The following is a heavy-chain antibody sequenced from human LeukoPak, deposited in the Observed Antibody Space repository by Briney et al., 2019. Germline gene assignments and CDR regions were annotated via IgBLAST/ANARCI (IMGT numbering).Heavy chain of an antibody. CDR3: ARDRGYCRGSTCYAYYFDS. Sequence: GGSLRLSCAASGFTLSSFGMNWVRQAPGKGLEWVSYIGTTTSTIYYADSVKGRFTISRDNAKNSLYLQMNNLRAKDTAVYYCARDRGYCRGSTCYAYYFDSWGQGTLVTVSS. CDR2: IGTTTSTI. CDR1: GFTLSSFG. D-gene: IGHD2-2*01. V-gene: IGHV3-48*04. J-gene: IGHJ4*02.